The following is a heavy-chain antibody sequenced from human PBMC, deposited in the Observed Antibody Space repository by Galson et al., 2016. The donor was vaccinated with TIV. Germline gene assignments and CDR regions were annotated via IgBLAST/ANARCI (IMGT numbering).Heavy chain of an antibody. D-gene: IGHD3-10*01. V-gene: IGHV1-2*02. CDR3: AGSDSYYKYALDV. CDR1: GYSFTGYF. J-gene: IGHJ3*01. CDR2: INPKTGAT. Sequence: SVKVSCKASGYSFTGYFMHWVRQAPGQGLEWMGWINPKTGATTYEQEFQGRITMTRDTSASTVYMDLNRLQSDDTAVYYCAGSDSYYKYALDVWGQGTTVTVSS.